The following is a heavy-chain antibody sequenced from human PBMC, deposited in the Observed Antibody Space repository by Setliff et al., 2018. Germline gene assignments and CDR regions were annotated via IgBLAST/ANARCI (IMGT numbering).Heavy chain of an antibody. J-gene: IGHJ3*01. D-gene: IGHD2-2*01. CDR1: GYIFTNYW. CDR2: IYPGDSDT. V-gene: IGHV5-51*01. Sequence: GESLKLSCKASGYIFTNYWIGWVRQMPGKGLEWMGVIYPGDSDTRYSPSFQGQVTISADKSINTAYLQWSSLKASDTAIYYWTRHEDRNKCTSSSCYRENDAFDVWGQGAMVTVSS. CDR3: TRHEDRNKCTSSSCYRENDAFDV.